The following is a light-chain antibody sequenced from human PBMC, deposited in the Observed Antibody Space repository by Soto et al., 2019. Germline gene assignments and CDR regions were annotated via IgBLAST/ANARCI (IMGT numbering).Light chain of an antibody. CDR2: GNR. CDR3: QAYDYTLTASV. CDR1: TSNLGAGYD. V-gene: IGLV1-40*01. Sequence: QSVLTQPPSVSGAPGQRVTLSCTGNTSNLGAGYDVHWYQQLPGAAPKLVVFGNRNRPSGVPERFSGSKSGTSASLAITGLQAEDEADYYCQAYDYTLTASVFGGGTKVTVL. J-gene: IGLJ3*02.